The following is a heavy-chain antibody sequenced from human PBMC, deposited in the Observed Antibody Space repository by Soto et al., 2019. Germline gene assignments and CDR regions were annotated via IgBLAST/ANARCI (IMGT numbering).Heavy chain of an antibody. CDR3: ARERLDSSSWYGDYYYGMDV. CDR2: INAGNGNT. J-gene: IGHJ6*02. CDR1: GYTFTSYD. D-gene: IGHD6-13*01. Sequence: GASLKVSCKASGYTFTSYDINWVRQATGQGFEWMGWINAGNGNTKYSQKFQGRVTITRDTSASTAYMELSSLRSEDTAVYYCARERLDSSSWYGDYYYGMDVWGQGTTVTVSS. V-gene: IGHV1-3*01.